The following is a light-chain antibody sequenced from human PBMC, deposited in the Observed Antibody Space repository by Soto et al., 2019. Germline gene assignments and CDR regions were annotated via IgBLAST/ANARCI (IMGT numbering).Light chain of an antibody. Sequence: IQLTQSPSSLSGSVGDRFSITCRASQSISNKLAWYQQKPGKAPKLLIYAAFTLHSGVPARFSGSRSGTDFTLTISSLQPEDFATYYCQQVNSYPQTFGQGTRLEI. V-gene: IGKV1-9*01. J-gene: IGKJ5*01. CDR1: QSISNK. CDR3: QQVNSYPQT. CDR2: AAF.